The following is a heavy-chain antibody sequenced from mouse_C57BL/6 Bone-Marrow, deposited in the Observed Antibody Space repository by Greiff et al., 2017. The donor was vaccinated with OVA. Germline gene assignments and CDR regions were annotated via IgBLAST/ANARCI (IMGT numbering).Heavy chain of an antibody. D-gene: IGHD2-4*01. CDR3: TGGIYYEYDGACYLDY. CDR2: IYPGNSDT. J-gene: IGHJ2*01. CDR1: GYTFTSYW. V-gene: IGHV1-5*01. Sequence: EVQLQQSGTVLARPGASVKMSCKTSGYTFTSYWMHWVKQRPGQGLEWIGAIYPGNSDTSYNQKFKGKAKLTAVTSASTAYMELISLTNVESAVYYCTGGIYYEYDGACYLDYWGQGTTLTVSS.